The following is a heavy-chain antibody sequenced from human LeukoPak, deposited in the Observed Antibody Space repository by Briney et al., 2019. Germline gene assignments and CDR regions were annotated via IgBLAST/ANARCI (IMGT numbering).Heavy chain of an antibody. CDR2: IYHCGST. D-gene: IGHD1-26*01. V-gene: IGHV4-4*02. CDR1: GGSISSSNW. Sequence: SETLSLTCAVSGGSISSSNWWSWVRQPPGKGLEWIGEIYHCGSTNYNPSLKSRVTISVDKSKNQFSLKLSSVTAADTAVYYCARRGLPVDYYGMDVWGQGTTVTVSS. J-gene: IGHJ6*02. CDR3: ARRGLPVDYYGMDV.